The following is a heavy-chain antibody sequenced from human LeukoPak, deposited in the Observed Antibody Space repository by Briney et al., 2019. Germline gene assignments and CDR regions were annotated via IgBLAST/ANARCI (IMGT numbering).Heavy chain of an antibody. CDR3: ASLAVAGLSEGY. J-gene: IGHJ4*02. CDR1: GDSISRSTYY. V-gene: IGHV4-39*01. CDR2: VYYGRSP. Sequence: SETLSLTCTVSGDSISRSTYYWAWIRQPPGKGLEWIGSVYYGRSPYFNPSLESRATISVDTSRNQFSLKLSSVTAADTAVYYCASLAVAGLSEGYWGQGTLVIVSS. D-gene: IGHD6-19*01.